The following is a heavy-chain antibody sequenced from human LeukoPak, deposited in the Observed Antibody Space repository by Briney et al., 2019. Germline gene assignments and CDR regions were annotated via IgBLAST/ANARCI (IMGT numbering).Heavy chain of an antibody. Sequence: PSETLSLTCAVSGYSISSGYYWGWIRQPPGKGLEWIGSIYHSGSTYYNPSLKSRVTISVDTSKNQFSLKLSSVTAADTAVYYCARHIVGATAFDIWGQGTMVTVSS. D-gene: IGHD1-26*01. V-gene: IGHV4-38-2*01. CDR3: ARHIVGATAFDI. CDR2: IYHSGST. J-gene: IGHJ3*02. CDR1: GYSISSGYY.